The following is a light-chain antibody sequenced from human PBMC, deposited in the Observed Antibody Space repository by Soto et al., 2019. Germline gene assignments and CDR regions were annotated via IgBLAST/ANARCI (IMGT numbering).Light chain of an antibody. J-gene: IGKJ4*01. CDR2: LGS. CDR3: MPALQAPIT. CDR1: QSPLHSNGYNY. Sequence: DVVMTQSPLSLPVTPGEPASISCRSSQSPLHSNGYNYLDWYLQKPGQSRQLLIYLGSNRASGVHDWFSGSGSGTDFTLKISIVDADSVGVYYCMPALQAPITFAGGTKVDVK. V-gene: IGKV2-28*01.